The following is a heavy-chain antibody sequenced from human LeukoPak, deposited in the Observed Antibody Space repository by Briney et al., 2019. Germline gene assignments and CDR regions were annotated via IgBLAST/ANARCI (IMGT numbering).Heavy chain of an antibody. Sequence: SQTLSLTCAISGDSVSSNSAAWNWSTQSPSRGLEWLGRTCYRSKWYNDYAVSVKSVITINPDTSKNQFSLQLNSVTPEDTAVYYCARGSRGYYYYYYYMDVWGKGTTVTVSS. CDR1: GDSVSSNSAA. J-gene: IGHJ6*03. V-gene: IGHV6-1*01. CDR3: ARGSRGYYYYYYYMDV. CDR2: TCYRSKWYN. D-gene: IGHD1-1*01.